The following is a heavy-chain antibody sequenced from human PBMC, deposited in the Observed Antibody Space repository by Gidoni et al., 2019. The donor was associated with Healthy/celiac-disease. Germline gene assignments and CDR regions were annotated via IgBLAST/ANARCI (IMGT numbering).Heavy chain of an antibody. CDR3: AREGIETGITMTRGWFDP. Sequence: QVQLQESGPGLVKPSQTLYLTCTVAGGSISSGSYYWSWIRQPAGTGREWIGRIYTSGSTNYNPSLKSRVTISVDTSKNQFSLKLSSVTAADTAVYYCAREGIETGITMTRGWFDPWGQGTLVTVSS. D-gene: IGHD3-22*01. CDR2: IYTSGST. J-gene: IGHJ5*02. V-gene: IGHV4-61*02. CDR1: GGSISSGSYY.